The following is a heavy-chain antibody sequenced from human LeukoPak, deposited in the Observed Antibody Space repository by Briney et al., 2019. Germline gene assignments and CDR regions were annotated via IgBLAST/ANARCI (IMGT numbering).Heavy chain of an antibody. D-gene: IGHD5-12*01. CDR1: GFTFSSYA. CDR3: AKAQSFIVAVFDY. CDR2: ISGSGGST. Sequence: GGSLRLSCAASGFTFSSYAMSWVRQAPGKGLEWVSAISGSGGSTYYADSVKGRFTISRDNSKNTLYLQMSSLRAEDTAVYYCAKAQSFIVAVFDYWGQGTLVTVSS. V-gene: IGHV3-23*01. J-gene: IGHJ4*02.